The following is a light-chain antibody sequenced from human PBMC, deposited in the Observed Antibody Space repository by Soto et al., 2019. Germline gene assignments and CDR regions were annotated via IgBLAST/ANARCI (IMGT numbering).Light chain of an antibody. CDR3: GTWDSSLSAVV. J-gene: IGLJ3*02. CDR2: DNH. V-gene: IGLV1-51*01. Sequence: QSVLTQPPSVSAAPGQKVTISCSGSTSNIVNDYVSWYQQFPGTAPKLLIYDNHKRPSGIPERFSGSKSATSATLGISGLQTGDEADYYCGTWDSSLSAVVFGGGTKLTVL. CDR1: TSNIVNDY.